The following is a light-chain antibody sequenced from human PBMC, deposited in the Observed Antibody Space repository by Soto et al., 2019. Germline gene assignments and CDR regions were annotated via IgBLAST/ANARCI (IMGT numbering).Light chain of an antibody. Sequence: QSVLTKPPAVFAGPCQKVTISCLGNTSKNGNNYFSWFQQLPGTAPKLIIYQSNRRPLGIPDRFSGSKSGTSATLGISGLQTGDEADYYCGSWDHSVSGFVFGTGTKVTV. J-gene: IGLJ1*01. CDR2: QSN. CDR3: GSWDHSVSGFV. V-gene: IGLV1-51*02. CDR1: TSKNGNNY.